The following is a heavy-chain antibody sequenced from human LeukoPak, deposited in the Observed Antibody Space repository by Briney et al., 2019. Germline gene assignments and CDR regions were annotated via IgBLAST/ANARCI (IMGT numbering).Heavy chain of an antibody. CDR1: VLPYSSYE. CDR3: GGETASCGGDCYDY. CDR2: LRSSDNLI. Sequence: GGSLRLPCAVSVLPYSSYESNWVRHAPGKGWVWILYLRSSDNLICFAESVRGRFTVSGDNAKRHLYLQRNNLGAEDTAGYYCGGETASCGGDCYDYWGQGTLVTVSS. J-gene: IGHJ4*02. V-gene: IGHV3-48*03. D-gene: IGHD2-21*01.